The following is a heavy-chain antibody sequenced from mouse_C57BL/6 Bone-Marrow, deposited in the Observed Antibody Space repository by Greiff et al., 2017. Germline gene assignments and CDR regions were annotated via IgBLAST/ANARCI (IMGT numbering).Heavy chain of an antibody. D-gene: IGHD2-1*01. CDR1: GFTFSSYA. J-gene: IGHJ3*01. CDR3: TIYRFAY. CDR2: ISSGGDYI. Sequence: EVQRVESGEGLVKPGGSLKLSCAASGFTFSSYAMSWVRQTPEKRLEWVAYISSGGDYIYYADTVKGRFTISRDNARHTLYLQMHSLKSEDTSMCYCTIYRFAYWGQGTLVTVSA. V-gene: IGHV5-9-1*02.